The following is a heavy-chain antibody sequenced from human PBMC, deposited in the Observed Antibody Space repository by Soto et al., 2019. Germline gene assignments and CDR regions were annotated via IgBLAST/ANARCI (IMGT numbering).Heavy chain of an antibody. Sequence: QVQLVQSGAEVRKPGSSVKVSCKASGGTFTTYDISWVRQDPGQGLEWMGGIIPLFDATKYAQKFQGRVTITADKSTGTAYMELSGLRSEDTAMYYCARDRSSSWYNGTFYFDSWGQGTLVTVSS. CDR2: IIPLFDAT. CDR3: ARDRSSSWYNGTFYFDS. J-gene: IGHJ4*02. CDR1: GGTFTTYD. V-gene: IGHV1-69*06. D-gene: IGHD6-19*01.